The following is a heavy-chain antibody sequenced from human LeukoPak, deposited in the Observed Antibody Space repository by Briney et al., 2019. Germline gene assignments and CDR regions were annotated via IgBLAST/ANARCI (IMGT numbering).Heavy chain of an antibody. CDR1: GGTFSSYA. V-gene: IGHV1-69*05. CDR3: ARLDAFDI. Sequence: SVKVSCKASGGTFSSYAISWVRQAPGHGLEWMGGIIPIFGTANYAQKFQGRVTITTDESTSTAYMDLLRSEDTAVYYCARLDAFDIWGQGTMVTVSS. CDR2: IIPIFGTA. J-gene: IGHJ3*02.